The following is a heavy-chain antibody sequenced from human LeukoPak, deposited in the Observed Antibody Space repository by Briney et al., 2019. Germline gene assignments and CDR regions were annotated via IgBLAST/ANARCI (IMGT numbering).Heavy chain of an antibody. Sequence: GASVKASCKASGYTFTSYGISWVRQAPGQGLEWMGWISAYNGNTNYAQKLQGRVTMTTDTSTSTAYMELRSLRSGDTAVYYCARDRTIFGVVIMNDYWGQGTLVTVSS. CDR3: ARDRTIFGVVIMNDY. V-gene: IGHV1-18*01. D-gene: IGHD3-3*01. J-gene: IGHJ4*02. CDR1: GYTFTSYG. CDR2: ISAYNGNT.